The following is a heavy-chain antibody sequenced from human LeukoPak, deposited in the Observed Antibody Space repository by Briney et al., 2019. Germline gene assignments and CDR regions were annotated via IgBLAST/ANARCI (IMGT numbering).Heavy chain of an antibody. J-gene: IGHJ3*02. CDR2: ISYDGSNK. CDR1: GFTFSSYA. Sequence: PGRSLRLSCAASGFTFSSYAMHWVRQAPGKGLEWVAVISYDGSNKYYADSVKGRFTISRDNSKNTLYLQMNSLRAEDTAVYYFARYCSGGSCHHTDAFDIWGQGTMVTVSS. CDR3: ARYCSGGSCHHTDAFDI. V-gene: IGHV3-30*04. D-gene: IGHD2-15*01.